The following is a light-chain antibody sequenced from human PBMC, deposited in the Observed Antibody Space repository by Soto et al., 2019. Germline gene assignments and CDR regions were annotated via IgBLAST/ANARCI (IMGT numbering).Light chain of an antibody. J-gene: IGKJ4*02. CDR3: QQYYSYSP. Sequence: DIQMTQSPSTLSASVGDRVTITCRASQSINNLLVWYQQKPGKAPKLLIYEASSLKSGVPSRFSGNGSGTEFTLTISSLQPDDFATYYCQQYYSYSPFGGGTKVEIK. CDR2: EAS. CDR1: QSINNL. V-gene: IGKV1-5*03.